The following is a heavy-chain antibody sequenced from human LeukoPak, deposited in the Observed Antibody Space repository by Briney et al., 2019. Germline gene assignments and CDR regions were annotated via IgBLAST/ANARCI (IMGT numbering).Heavy chain of an antibody. CDR2: IYYIGST. J-gene: IGHJ5*02. V-gene: IGHV4-59*08. CDR1: GGSINSYY. D-gene: IGHD6-13*01. Sequence: SETLSLTCTVSGGSINSYYWSWIRQPPGKGLEWIGYIYYIGSTNHNPSLKSRVTISVDTSKNQFSLKLSSVTAADTAVYYCARHRVLYSSPAPFDPWGQGTLVTVSS. CDR3: ARHRVLYSSPAPFDP.